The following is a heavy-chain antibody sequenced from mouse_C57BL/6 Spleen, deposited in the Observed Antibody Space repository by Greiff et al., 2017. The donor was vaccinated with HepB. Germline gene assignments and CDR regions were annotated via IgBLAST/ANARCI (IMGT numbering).Heavy chain of an antibody. CDR1: GYAFTNYL. Sequence: VQLVESGAELVRPGTSVKVSCKASGYAFTNYLIEWVKQRPGQGLEWIGVINPGSGGTNYNEKFKGKATLTADKSSSTAYMQLSSLTSEDSAVYFCARGGNQWYFDVWGTGTTVTVSS. V-gene: IGHV1-54*01. CDR3: ARGGNQWYFDV. CDR2: INPGSGGT. D-gene: IGHD2-1*01. J-gene: IGHJ1*03.